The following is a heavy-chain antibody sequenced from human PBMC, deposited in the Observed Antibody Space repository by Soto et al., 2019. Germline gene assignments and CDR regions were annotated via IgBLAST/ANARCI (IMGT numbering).Heavy chain of an antibody. J-gene: IGHJ6*02. CDR2: IIPIFGTA. V-gene: IGHV1-69*13. D-gene: IGHD1-7*01. Sequence: SVKVSCKASGGTFSSYAISWVRQAPGQGLEWMGGIIPIFGTANYAQKFQGRVTITAEESTSTAYMELSSLRSEDTAVYYCARVTIEMELAGALYGMDVWGQGATVTVSS. CDR1: GGTFSSYA. CDR3: ARVTIEMELAGALYGMDV.